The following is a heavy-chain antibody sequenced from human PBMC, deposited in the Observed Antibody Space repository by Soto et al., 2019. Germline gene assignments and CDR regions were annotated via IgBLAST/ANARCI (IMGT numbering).Heavy chain of an antibody. Sequence: PSVTLSLTCTVSGGSIGSSSYYWGWIRQPPGKGLEWIGSIYYSGSTYYNPSLKSRVTISVDTSKNQFSLKLSSVTAADTAVYYCARRYCSSTSCYPSVWGKGTLVTVSS. CDR2: IYYSGST. V-gene: IGHV4-39*01. J-gene: IGHJ4*02. CDR1: GGSIGSSSYY. D-gene: IGHD2-2*01. CDR3: ARRYCSSTSCYPSV.